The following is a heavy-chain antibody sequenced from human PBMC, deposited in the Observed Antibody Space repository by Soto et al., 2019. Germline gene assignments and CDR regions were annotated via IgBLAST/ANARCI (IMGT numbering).Heavy chain of an antibody. CDR1: GGTFSNYA. CDR2: IIPIFGTA. V-gene: IGHV1-69*01. Sequence: QVQLVQSGAEVKKPGSSVKVSCKASGGTFSNYAISWVRQAPGQGLEWMGGIIPIFGTANYAQKFQGRVTITADESTRTADMELSSLRSEDTAVYYCARDGTLYDSSGYYYLYWGQGTLVTVSS. J-gene: IGHJ4*02. CDR3: ARDGTLYDSSGYYYLY. D-gene: IGHD3-22*01.